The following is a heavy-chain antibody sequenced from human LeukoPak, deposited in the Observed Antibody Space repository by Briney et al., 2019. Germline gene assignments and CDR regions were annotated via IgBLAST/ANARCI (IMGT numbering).Heavy chain of an antibody. CDR1: GESVSGYY. Sequence: SETLSLTCAVYGESVSGYYWNWIRQPPGKGLEWIGEINHSGSTNYNPSLKSRVTISVDTSKNQFSLKLSSVTAADTAVYYCARGQRTYYYGSGGYTRKYYFDYWGQGTLVTVSS. CDR2: INHSGST. J-gene: IGHJ4*02. CDR3: ARGQRTYYYGSGGYTRKYYFDY. V-gene: IGHV4-34*01. D-gene: IGHD3-10*01.